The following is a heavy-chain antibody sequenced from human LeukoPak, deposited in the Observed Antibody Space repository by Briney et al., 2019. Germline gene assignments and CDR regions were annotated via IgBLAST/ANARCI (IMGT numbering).Heavy chain of an antibody. D-gene: IGHD3-10*01. Sequence: GGSLRLSCAASGFTFSTYSMNWVRQAPGKGLEWVSSISSSGSYLYYADSVKGRFTISRDNAKNSLYLQMNSLRAEDTAVYYCAVYYYGSGSYADWGQGTLVTVSS. CDR1: GFTFSTYS. CDR2: ISSSGSYL. J-gene: IGHJ4*02. V-gene: IGHV3-21*01. CDR3: AVYYYGSGSYAD.